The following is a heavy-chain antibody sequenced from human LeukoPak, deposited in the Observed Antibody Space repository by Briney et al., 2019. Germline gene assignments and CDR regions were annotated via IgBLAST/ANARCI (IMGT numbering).Heavy chain of an antibody. D-gene: IGHD3-9*01. CDR3: ARDRGYYDILTGLAP. CDR2: ISSSGSTI. Sequence: GGSLRLSCAASGFTFSDYYMSWIRQAPGKGLEWVSYISSSGSTIYYADSVKGRFTISRDNAKNSLYLQMNSLGAEDTALYYCARDRGYYDILTGLAPWGQGTLVTVSS. V-gene: IGHV3-11*01. CDR1: GFTFSDYY. J-gene: IGHJ5*02.